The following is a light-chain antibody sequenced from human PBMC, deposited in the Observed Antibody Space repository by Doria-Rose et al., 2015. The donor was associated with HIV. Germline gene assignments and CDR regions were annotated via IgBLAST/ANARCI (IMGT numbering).Light chain of an antibody. Sequence: DIRVTQSPESLGMSLGERATLNCKSNQSPLYTSKNYLAWYQQKPGQTPKLLIYWASTRQSEVPARFSGSGSGTDFTLTISSLEAEDVAVYYCQQYYDTPSFGPGTTVDIK. V-gene: IGKV4-1*01. CDR3: QQYYDTPS. J-gene: IGKJ3*01. CDR1: QSPLYTSKNY. CDR2: WAS.